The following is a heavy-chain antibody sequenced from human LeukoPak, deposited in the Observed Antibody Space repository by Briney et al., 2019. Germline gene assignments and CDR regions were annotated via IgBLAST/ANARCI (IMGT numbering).Heavy chain of an antibody. J-gene: IGHJ4*02. CDR1: GYSFTSYW. CDR2: IYPSDSQT. D-gene: IGHD3-10*01. Sequence: GESLKISCKGSGYSFTSYWIGWVRQMPGKGLEWMGIIYPSDSQTKYSPSFQGQVTISADKSISTAYLQWSGLKASDTAMYYCVRHGSGSYFNPLDYWGQGTLVTVSS. CDR3: VRHGSGSYFNPLDY. V-gene: IGHV5-51*01.